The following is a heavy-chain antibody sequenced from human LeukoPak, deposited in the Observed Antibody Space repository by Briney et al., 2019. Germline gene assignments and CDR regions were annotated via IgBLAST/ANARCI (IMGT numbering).Heavy chain of an antibody. V-gene: IGHV3-33*01. CDR2: IWYDGSNK. Sequence: TGGSLRLSCAASGFTFSSYGMHWVRQAPGKGLEWVAVIWYDGSNKYYADSVKGRFTISRDNSKNTLYLQMNSLRAEDTAVYYCARDGGSWFYFDYWGQGTLVTVSS. CDR1: GFTFSSYG. D-gene: IGHD6-13*01. J-gene: IGHJ4*02. CDR3: ARDGGSWFYFDY.